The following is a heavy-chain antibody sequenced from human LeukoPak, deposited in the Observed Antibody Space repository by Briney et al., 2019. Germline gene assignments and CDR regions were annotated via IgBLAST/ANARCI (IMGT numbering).Heavy chain of an antibody. CDR1: GGSFSGYY. V-gene: IGHV4-34*01. J-gene: IGHJ4*02. CDR3: ARRSKTRIDY. D-gene: IGHD4-11*01. CDR2: INNSGSS. Sequence: SETLSLTCAVYGGSFSGYYWSWIRQPPGKGLEWIGEINNSGSSNYNPSLKSRVTISVDTSKNQFSLKLSSVTAADTAVYYCARRSKTRIDYWGQGTLVTVSS.